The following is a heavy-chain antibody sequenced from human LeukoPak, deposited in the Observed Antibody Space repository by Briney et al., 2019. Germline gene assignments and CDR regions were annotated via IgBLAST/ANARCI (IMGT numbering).Heavy chain of an antibody. J-gene: IGHJ5*02. CDR2: IYHSGST. Sequence: PSQTLSLTCAVSGGSISSGGYSWSWIGHPPGKPLEWIEYIYHSGSTYYNPSLKSRVTISVDRSKNQFSLKLSSVTAADTAVYYCARVVIQRGPGSYYNVGVYPWGQGTLVTVSS. D-gene: IGHD3-10*01. CDR3: ARVVIQRGPGSYYNVGVYP. CDR1: GGSISSGGYS. V-gene: IGHV4-30-2*01.